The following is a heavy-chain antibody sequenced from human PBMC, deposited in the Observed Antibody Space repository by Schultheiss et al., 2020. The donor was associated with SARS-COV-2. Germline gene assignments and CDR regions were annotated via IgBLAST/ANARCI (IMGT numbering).Heavy chain of an antibody. V-gene: IGHV3-21*01. J-gene: IGHJ1*01. CDR3: AREKGLSSGYFQH. D-gene: IGHD3-10*01. Sequence: GESLKISCAASGFTFSSYWMSWVRQAPGKGLEWVSSISSSSSYIYYADSVKGRFTISRDNSKNTLYLQMNSLRAEDTAVYYCAREKGLSSGYFQHWGQGTLVTVSS. CDR2: ISSSSSYI. CDR1: GFTFSSYW.